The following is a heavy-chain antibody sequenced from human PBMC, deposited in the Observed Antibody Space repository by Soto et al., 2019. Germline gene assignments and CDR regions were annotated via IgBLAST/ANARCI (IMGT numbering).Heavy chain of an antibody. CDR1: GGSISSYY. CDR2: IYYSGST. J-gene: IGHJ4*02. CDR3: ARFSYDFWSGYPEYYFDY. D-gene: IGHD3-3*01. V-gene: IGHV4-59*01. Sequence: PSETLSLTCTVSGGSISSYYWSWIRQPPGKGLEWIGYIYYSGSTNYNPSLKSRVTISVDTSKNQFSLKLSSVTAADTAVYFCARFSYDFWSGYPEYYFDYWGQGTLVTVSS.